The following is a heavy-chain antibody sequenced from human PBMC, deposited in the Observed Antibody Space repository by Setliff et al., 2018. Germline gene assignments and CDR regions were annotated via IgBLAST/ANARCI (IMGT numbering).Heavy chain of an antibody. J-gene: IGHJ4*02. D-gene: IGHD3-22*01. Sequence: KPSETLSLTCTVSGGSISSYYWSWIRQPPGKGLEWIGHICTSGSTYYNPSLKSRVSISVDTSKNQFSLRLTSVTAADTAVYYCAREYYYARSRNFDYWGQGTLVTVSS. CDR2: ICTSGST. V-gene: IGHV4-59*01. CDR1: GGSISSYY. CDR3: AREYYYARSRNFDY.